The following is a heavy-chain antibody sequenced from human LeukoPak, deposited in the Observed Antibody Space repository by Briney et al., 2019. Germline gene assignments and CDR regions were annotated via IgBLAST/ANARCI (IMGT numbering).Heavy chain of an antibody. CDR1: GFTFSSNH. Sequence: PGGTLRLSCAASGFTFSSNHMNWVRQAPGKGLEWVSSISSSSSYIYYADSVKGRFTISRDNAKNSLYLQVNSRRAEDTAVYYCARDLGYDILGVGDYWGQGTLVTVSS. V-gene: IGHV3-21*01. D-gene: IGHD3-9*01. CDR2: ISSSSSYI. J-gene: IGHJ4*02. CDR3: ARDLGYDILGVGDY.